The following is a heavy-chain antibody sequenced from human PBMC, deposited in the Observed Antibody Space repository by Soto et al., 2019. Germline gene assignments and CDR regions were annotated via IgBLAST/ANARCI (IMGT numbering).Heavy chain of an antibody. D-gene: IGHD5-12*01. V-gene: IGHV4-30-4*01. CDR1: GDSISSDDYY. CDR2: IFYSGTT. CDR3: ARSHAYSAYAFDC. J-gene: IGHJ4*02. Sequence: QVQLQESGPGVVKPSQTLSLTCTVSGDSISSDDYYWSWIRQPPGKGLEWIGYIFYSGTTSYNPSLKSRVLFSVDTSKKKFSLKLPSVTAADTAVYYCARSHAYSAYAFDCWGQGTLVTVSS.